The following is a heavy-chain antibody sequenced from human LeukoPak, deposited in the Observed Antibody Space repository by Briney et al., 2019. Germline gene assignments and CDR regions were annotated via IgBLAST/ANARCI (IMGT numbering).Heavy chain of an antibody. Sequence: SVKVSCKASGGTFSSYAINWVRQAPGQGLEWMGGIIPIFGTANYAQRFQGRVTITADESTSTAYMELSSLRSEDTAVYYCARASYSSSWYYYYYMDVWGKGTTVTVSS. V-gene: IGHV1-69*13. D-gene: IGHD6-6*01. J-gene: IGHJ6*03. CDR2: IIPIFGTA. CDR1: GGTFSSYA. CDR3: ARASYSSSWYYYYYMDV.